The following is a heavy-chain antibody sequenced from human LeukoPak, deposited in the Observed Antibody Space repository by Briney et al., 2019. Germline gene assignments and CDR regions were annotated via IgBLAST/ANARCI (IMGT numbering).Heavy chain of an antibody. J-gene: IGHJ4*02. CDR3: ARAFTRGYSYGAEVGY. Sequence: RGSLRLSCAASGFIFRNYDMRWVRQAPGEGLEWVASISGSGGTTYYADSVKGRFTISRDNSKNTLYLHMYSLRAEDTAVYYCARAFTRGYSYGAEVGYWGQGTLVTVSS. V-gene: IGHV3-23*01. CDR1: GFIFRNYD. CDR2: ISGSGGTT. D-gene: IGHD5-18*01.